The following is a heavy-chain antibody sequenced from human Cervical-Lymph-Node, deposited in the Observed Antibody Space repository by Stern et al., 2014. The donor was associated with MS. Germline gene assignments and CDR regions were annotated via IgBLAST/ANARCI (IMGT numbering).Heavy chain of an antibody. V-gene: IGHV1-69*01. J-gene: IGHJ6*02. CDR2: VIPICGTA. CDR1: GVTFSTYA. Sequence: VQLGESGAEVKKPGSSVKVSCKASGVTFSTYAISWVRQAPGQELEWMGGVIPICGTANYAQKFQGRVPIIADESTSTVYMELSSLRSEDAAVYYCARKLCSGGSCYFYGMDVWGQGTTVTVSS. D-gene: IGHD2-15*01. CDR3: ARKLCSGGSCYFYGMDV.